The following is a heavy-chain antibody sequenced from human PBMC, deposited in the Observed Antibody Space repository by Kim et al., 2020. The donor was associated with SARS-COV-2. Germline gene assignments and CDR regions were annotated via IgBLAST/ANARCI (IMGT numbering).Heavy chain of an antibody. Sequence: GGSLRLSCAASGFTFSDYYMSWIRQAPGKGLEWVSYISSSSSYTNYADSVKGRFTISRDNAKNSLYLQMNSLRAEDTAVYYCARDHRSGSYSGWFDPWGQGTLVTVSS. CDR3: ARDHRSGSYSGWFDP. V-gene: IGHV3-11*06. J-gene: IGHJ5*02. CDR2: ISSSSSYT. D-gene: IGHD1-26*01. CDR1: GFTFSDYY.